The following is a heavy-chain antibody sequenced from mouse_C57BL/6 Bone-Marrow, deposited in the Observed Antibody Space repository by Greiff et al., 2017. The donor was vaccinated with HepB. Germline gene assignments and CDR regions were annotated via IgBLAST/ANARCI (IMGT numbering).Heavy chain of an antibody. V-gene: IGHV1-55*01. CDR3: ARGGIYYDWYFDV. D-gene: IGHD2-4*01. CDR1: GYTFTSYW. Sequence: VQLQQPGAELVKPGASVKMSCKASGYTFTSYWITWVKQRPGQGLEWIGDIYPGSGSTNYNEKFKSKATLTVDTSSSTAYMQLSSLTSEDSAVYYCARGGIYYDWYFDVWGTGTTVTVSS. J-gene: IGHJ1*03. CDR2: IYPGSGST.